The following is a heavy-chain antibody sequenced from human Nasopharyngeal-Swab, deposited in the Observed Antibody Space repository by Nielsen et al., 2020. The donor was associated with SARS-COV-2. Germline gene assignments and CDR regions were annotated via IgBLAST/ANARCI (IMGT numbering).Heavy chain of an antibody. CDR2: IKQDGSEK. Sequence: GGSLRLSCAASGFTFSSYWMSWVRQAPGKGLEWVANIKQDGSEKYYVDSVKGRFTISRDNAKNSLYLQMNSLRAEDTAVYYCAREGTGVAGIWVHYYGMDVWGQGTTVTVSS. CDR3: AREGTGVAGIWVHYYGMDV. V-gene: IGHV3-7*01. CDR1: GFTFSSYW. J-gene: IGHJ6*02. D-gene: IGHD6-19*01.